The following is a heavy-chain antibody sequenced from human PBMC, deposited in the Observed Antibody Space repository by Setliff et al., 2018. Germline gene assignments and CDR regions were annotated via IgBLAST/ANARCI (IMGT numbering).Heavy chain of an antibody. Sequence: SETLSLTCAVYGGSFSGYYWSWIRQPPGKGLEWIGEINHTGSTNYSPSLKSRVTISVDTSKNQFSLKLSSVTAADTAVYYCARGYCNSVGCFFAGWFDPWGQGTLGTSPQ. J-gene: IGHJ5*02. CDR2: INHTGST. CDR3: ARGYCNSVGCFFAGWFDP. V-gene: IGHV4-34*01. CDR1: GGSFSGYY. D-gene: IGHD2-2*01.